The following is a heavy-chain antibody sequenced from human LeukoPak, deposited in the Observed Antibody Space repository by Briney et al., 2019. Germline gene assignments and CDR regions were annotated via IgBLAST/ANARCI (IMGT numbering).Heavy chain of an antibody. V-gene: IGHV4-31*03. CDR2: IYYSGST. CDR1: GGSISSGGYY. Sequence: PSENLSLTCTVSGGSISSGGYYWSWIRQHPGKGLEWIGYIYYSGSTYYNPSLKSRVTISVDTSKNQFSLKLSSVTAADTAVYYCARGPGGWYGVFDYWGQGTLVTVSS. D-gene: IGHD6-19*01. CDR3: ARGPGGWYGVFDY. J-gene: IGHJ4*02.